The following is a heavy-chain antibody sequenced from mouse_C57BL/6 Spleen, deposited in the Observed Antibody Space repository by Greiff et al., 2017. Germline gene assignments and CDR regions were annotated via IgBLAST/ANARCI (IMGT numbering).Heavy chain of an antibody. CDR2: INPNNGGT. CDR3: ARTYDSNYGYYYAMDY. D-gene: IGHD2-5*01. Sequence: VQLQQSGPELVKPGASVKIPCKASGYTFTDYNMDWVKQSHGKSLEWIGDINPNNGGTIYNQKFKGKATLTVDKSSSTAYMELRSLTSEDTAVYYCARTYDSNYGYYYAMDYWGQGTSVTVSS. J-gene: IGHJ4*01. V-gene: IGHV1-18*01. CDR1: GYTFTDYN.